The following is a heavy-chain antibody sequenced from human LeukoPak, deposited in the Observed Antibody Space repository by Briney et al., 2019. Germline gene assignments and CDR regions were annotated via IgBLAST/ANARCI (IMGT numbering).Heavy chain of an antibody. Sequence: SETLSLTCAVYGGSFSGYYWSWIRQPPGKGLEWIGEINHSGSTNYNPSLKSRVTISVDTSKNQFSLKLSSVTAADTAVYYCARTAPSIVGATAFDYWGQGTLVTVSS. D-gene: IGHD1-26*01. J-gene: IGHJ4*02. CDR1: GGSFSGYY. CDR2: INHSGST. V-gene: IGHV4-34*01. CDR3: ARTAPSIVGATAFDY.